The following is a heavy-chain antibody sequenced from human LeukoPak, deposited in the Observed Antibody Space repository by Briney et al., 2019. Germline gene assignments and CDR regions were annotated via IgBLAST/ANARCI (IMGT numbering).Heavy chain of an antibody. CDR3: AVTGDHRYYYGMDV. CDR1: GGSISSSSYY. Sequence: SETLSLTCTVSGGSISSSSYYWGWIRQPPGKGLEWIGSIYYSGSTYYNPSLKSRVTISVDTSKNQFSLKLSSVTAADTAVYYCAVTGDHRYYYGMDVWGQGTTVTVSS. CDR2: IYYSGST. V-gene: IGHV4-39*01. D-gene: IGHD7-27*01. J-gene: IGHJ6*02.